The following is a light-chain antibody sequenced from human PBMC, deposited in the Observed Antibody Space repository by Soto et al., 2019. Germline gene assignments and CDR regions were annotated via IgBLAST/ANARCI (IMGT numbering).Light chain of an antibody. CDR2: GAS. CDR3: QQYGRLPRT. Sequence: EIVLTQSPGTLSLSPGQRATLSCRASQSVSSDYLAWFQQKPGQAPRLLIYGASSRATGIPERFSGSGSGTDFTLTISRLEPEDFALYYCQQYGRLPRTFGQGTKVGIK. CDR1: QSVSSDY. J-gene: IGKJ1*01. V-gene: IGKV3-20*01.